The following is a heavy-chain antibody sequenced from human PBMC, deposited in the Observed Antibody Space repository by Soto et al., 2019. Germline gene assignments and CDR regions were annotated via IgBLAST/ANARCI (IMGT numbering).Heavy chain of an antibody. CDR1: GGSISSSSYY. J-gene: IGHJ4*02. Sequence: SETLSLTCTVSGGSISSSSYYWGWIRQPPGKGLEWIGSIYYSGSTYYNPSLKSRVTISVDTSKNQFSLKLSSVTAADTAVYYCARQSRIAAAGRDYFDYWGQGTLVTVSS. CDR2: IYYSGST. D-gene: IGHD6-13*01. V-gene: IGHV4-39*01. CDR3: ARQSRIAAAGRDYFDY.